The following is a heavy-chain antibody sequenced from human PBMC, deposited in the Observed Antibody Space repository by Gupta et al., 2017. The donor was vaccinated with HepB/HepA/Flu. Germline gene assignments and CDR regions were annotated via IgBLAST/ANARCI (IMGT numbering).Heavy chain of an antibody. CDR3: AKEGGITGTTLKEYYYGMDV. D-gene: IGHD1-7*01. J-gene: IGHJ6*02. CDR1: GFTFSSYG. CDR2: ISYDGSNK. Sequence: QVQLVESGGGVVQPGRSLRLSCAASGFTFSSYGMPGVRQAPGKGLEWVAVISYDGSNKYYADSVKGRFTISRDNSKNTLYLQMNSLRAEDTAVYYCAKEGGITGTTLKEYYYGMDVWGQGTTVTVSS. V-gene: IGHV3-30*18.